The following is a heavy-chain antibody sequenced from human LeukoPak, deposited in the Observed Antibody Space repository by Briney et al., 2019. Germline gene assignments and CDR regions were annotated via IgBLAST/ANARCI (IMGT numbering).Heavy chain of an antibody. J-gene: IGHJ3*01. CDR3: ARVFGQWLVSFDV. Sequence: GGSLRLSCAASGFTVSSNYMSWVRQAPGKGLEWVSVIYSGGSTCYADSVKGRFTISRDNSKNTLYLQMNSLRAEDTAVYYCARVFGQWLVSFDVWGRGTMVTVSS. CDR2: IYSGGST. CDR1: GFTVSSNY. D-gene: IGHD6-19*01. V-gene: IGHV3-66*01.